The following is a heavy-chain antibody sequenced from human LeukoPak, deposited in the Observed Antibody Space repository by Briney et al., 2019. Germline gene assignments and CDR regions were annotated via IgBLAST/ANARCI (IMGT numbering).Heavy chain of an antibody. CDR2: IYSGGST. D-gene: IGHD5-12*01. CDR3: ASPISGQSFDI. J-gene: IGHJ3*02. CDR1: GLNVSSNY. V-gene: IGHV3-53*01. Sequence: GGSLRPSCAASGLNVSSNYMSWVRQAPGKGLEWVSVIYSGGSTYYADSVKGRFTISRDKSKNTLFLQMNSLRADDTAVYYCASPISGQSFDIWGQGTMVTVSS.